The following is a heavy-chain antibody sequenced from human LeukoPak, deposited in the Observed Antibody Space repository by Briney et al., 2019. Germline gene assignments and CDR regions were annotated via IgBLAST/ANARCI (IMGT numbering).Heavy chain of an antibody. V-gene: IGHV3-30-3*01. J-gene: IGHJ6*02. Sequence: GRSLRLSCAASGFTFSSYAMHWVRQAPGKGLEWVAVISYDGSNKYYADSVKGRFTISRDNSKNTLYLQMNSLRAEDTAVYYCARVGSAMVRGSLYYYYGMDVWGQGTTVTVSS. D-gene: IGHD3-10*01. CDR1: GFTFSSYA. CDR3: ARVGSAMVRGSLYYYYGMDV. CDR2: ISYDGSNK.